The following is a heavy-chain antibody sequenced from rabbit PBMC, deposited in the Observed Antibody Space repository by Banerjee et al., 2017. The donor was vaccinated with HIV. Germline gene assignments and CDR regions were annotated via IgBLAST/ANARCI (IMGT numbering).Heavy chain of an antibody. V-gene: IGHV1S40*01. CDR1: GVSFSSSSY. CDR3: ARNGGMLDYQL. D-gene: IGHD6-1*01. Sequence: VDLVKPGASLTLTCTASGVSFSSSSYMCWVRQAPGKGLEWIACIDTGSSGFTYFATWAKGRFTCSKTSSTTVTLQMTRLTAADTATYFCARNGGMLDYQLWGPGTLVTVS. CDR2: IDTGSSGFT. J-gene: IGHJ4*01.